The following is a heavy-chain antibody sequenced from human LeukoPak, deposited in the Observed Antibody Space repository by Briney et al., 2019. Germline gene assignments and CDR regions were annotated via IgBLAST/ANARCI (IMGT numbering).Heavy chain of an antibody. J-gene: IGHJ6*03. CDR3: ARGPWGGPSAITMVRANYYYYMDV. CDR2: INPSGGST. CDR1: GYTFTSYY. Sequence: ASVKVSCKASGYTFTSYYMHWVRQAPGQGLEWMGIINPSGGSTSYAQKFQGRVTMTRDMSTSTDYMELSSLRSEDTAVYYCARGPWGGPSAITMVRANYYYYMDVWGKGTTVTISS. D-gene: IGHD3-10*01. V-gene: IGHV1-46*01.